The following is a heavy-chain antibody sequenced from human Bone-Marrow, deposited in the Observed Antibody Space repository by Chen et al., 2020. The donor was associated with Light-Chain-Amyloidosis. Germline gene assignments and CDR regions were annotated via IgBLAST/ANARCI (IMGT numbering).Heavy chain of an antibody. Sequence: EVQLVESGGDLVQPGGSLSLSCAASGLTFGYYWMNWVRQAPGKGLGWVANMKQDGSEKYYVDSVKGRFSISRDNARNSLYLQMNSLRVEDTAVYYCVGGIGWLPDYWGQGTLVTVSS. CDR2: MKQDGSEK. V-gene: IGHV3-7*01. CDR3: VGGIGWLPDY. CDR1: GLTFGYYW. J-gene: IGHJ4*02. D-gene: IGHD6-19*01.